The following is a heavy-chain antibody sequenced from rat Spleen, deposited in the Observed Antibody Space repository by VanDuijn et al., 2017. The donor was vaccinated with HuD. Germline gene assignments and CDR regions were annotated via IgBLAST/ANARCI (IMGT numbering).Heavy chain of an antibody. V-gene: IGHV5-27*01. CDR2: ISPSGGST. CDR3: TTAGYFGYNYWFAY. Sequence: EVQLVESGGGLVQPGRSMKLSCAASGFTFSNHDMAWVRQAPTKGLEWVASISPSGGSTYYRDSVKGRFTISRDNAKSTLYLQMDSLRSEDTATYYCTTAGYFGYNYWFAYWGQGTLVTVSS. CDR1: GFTFSNHD. D-gene: IGHD1-9*01. J-gene: IGHJ3*01.